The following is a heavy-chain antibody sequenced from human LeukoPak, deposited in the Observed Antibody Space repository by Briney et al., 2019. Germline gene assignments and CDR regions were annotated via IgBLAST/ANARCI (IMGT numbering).Heavy chain of an antibody. V-gene: IGHV4-61*02. CDR3: ARALGSSFPYYYYYMDV. J-gene: IGHJ6*03. CDR2: IYTSGST. Sequence: SQTLSLTCTVSGGSISSGSYYWSWIRQPAGKGLEWIGRIYTSGSTTYNPSLKRRATISVDTSKNQFSLKLSSVTAADTAVYYCARALGSSFPYYYYYMDVWGKGTTVTVSS. CDR1: GGSISSGSYY. D-gene: IGHD6-13*01.